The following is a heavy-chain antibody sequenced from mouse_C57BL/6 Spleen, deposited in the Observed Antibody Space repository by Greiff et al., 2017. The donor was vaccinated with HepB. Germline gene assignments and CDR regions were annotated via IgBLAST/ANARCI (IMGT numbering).Heavy chain of an antibody. CDR2: IHPSDSDT. Sequence: VQLQQPGAELVKPGASVKVSCKASGYTFTSYWMHWVKQRPGQGLEWIGRIHPSDSDTNYNQKFKGKATLTVDKSSSTAYMQRSSLTSEDSAVYYCAIEGHYYGSSHDDYWGQGTTLTVSS. V-gene: IGHV1-74*01. J-gene: IGHJ2*01. D-gene: IGHD1-1*01. CDR3: AIEGHYYGSSHDDY. CDR1: GYTFTSYW.